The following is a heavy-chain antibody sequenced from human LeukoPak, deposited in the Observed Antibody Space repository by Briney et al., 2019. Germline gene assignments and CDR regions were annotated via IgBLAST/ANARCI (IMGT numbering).Heavy chain of an antibody. CDR3: AGSRGWGREVDY. CDR1: GFTFRRFW. J-gene: IGHJ4*02. CDR2: IKQDGSEK. Sequence: GGSLGLSCAASGFTFRRFWMSWVREASGKGRVWVANIKQDGSEKYYVDSVKGRFTISRDNAKNSLYLQMNSLRAEDTAVYYCAGSRGWGREVDYWGQGTLVTVSS. D-gene: IGHD7-27*01. V-gene: IGHV3-7*01.